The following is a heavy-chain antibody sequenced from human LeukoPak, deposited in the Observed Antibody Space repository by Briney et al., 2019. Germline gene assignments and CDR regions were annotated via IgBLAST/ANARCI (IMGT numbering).Heavy chain of an antibody. CDR2: IRYDGSNK. CDR3: AGGCISASCSFDY. CDR1: GFTFSSYG. Sequence: GGSLRLSCAASGFTFSSYGMHWVRQAPGKGLEWVAFIRYDGSNKYYADSVMGRFTISRDNAKNSLYLQMNSLRAEDTAVYYCAGGCISASCSFDYWGQGTLVTVSS. J-gene: IGHJ4*02. V-gene: IGHV3-30*02. D-gene: IGHD2-8*01.